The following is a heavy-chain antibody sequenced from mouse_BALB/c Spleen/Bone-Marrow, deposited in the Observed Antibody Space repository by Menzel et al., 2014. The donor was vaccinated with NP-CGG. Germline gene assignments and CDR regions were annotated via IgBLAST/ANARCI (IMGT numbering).Heavy chain of an antibody. CDR1: GYAFSAYW. J-gene: IGHJ2*01. D-gene: IGHD1-2*01. V-gene: IGHV1-80*01. CDR2: IYPGDGDT. Sequence: VQLQQSGAELVRPGSSVKISCKAPGYAFSAYWMNWVKQRPGQGLEWIGQIYPGDGDTNYNGKFKGKATLTADKSSSTAYMQLSNLTSEDSAVYFCTRSTATFDYWGQGTTLTVSS. CDR3: TRSTATFDY.